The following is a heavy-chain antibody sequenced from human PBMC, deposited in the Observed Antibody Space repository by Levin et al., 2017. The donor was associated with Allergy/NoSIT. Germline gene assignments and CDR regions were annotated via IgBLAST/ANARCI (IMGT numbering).Heavy chain of an antibody. CDR3: AKGDASGWDVDY. Sequence: GESLKISCAASGFTFSSCSMNWVRQAPGKGLEWISYISSSSSRNIKIYYADSVKGRFTISRDNAKNSLYLQMNSLRVEDTAVYYCAKGDASGWDVDYWGRGTLVTVSS. V-gene: IGHV3-48*01. CDR1: GFTFSSCS. D-gene: IGHD6-19*01. J-gene: IGHJ4*02. CDR2: ISSSSSRNIKI.